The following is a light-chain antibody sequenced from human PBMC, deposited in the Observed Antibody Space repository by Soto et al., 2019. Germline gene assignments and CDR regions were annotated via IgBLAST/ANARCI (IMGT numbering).Light chain of an antibody. CDR2: DAS. CDR1: QSVSNN. CDR3: QQYNNWSPWT. Sequence: ILMTQSPATLSVSPGERATLSCRASQSVSNNLAWYQQKPGQAPRLLIYDASPMATGIPARFSGSGSGTEFTLTISGLQSEDFAVYYCQQYNNWSPWTFGQGTKVEIK. J-gene: IGKJ1*01. V-gene: IGKV3-15*01.